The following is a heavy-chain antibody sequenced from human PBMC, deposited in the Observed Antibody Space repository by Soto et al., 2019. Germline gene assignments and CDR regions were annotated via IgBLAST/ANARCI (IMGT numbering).Heavy chain of an antibody. V-gene: IGHV6-1*01. Sequence: SQTLSLTCAISGDSVSSNSAAWNWIRQSPSRGLEWLGRTYYRSKWYNDYAVSVKSRITINPDTSKNQFSLQLNSVTPEDTAVYYCARVIAAAGTGFGYGMDVWGQGTTVTVSS. J-gene: IGHJ6*02. CDR3: ARVIAAAGTGFGYGMDV. CDR2: TYYRSKWYN. CDR1: GDSVSSNSAA. D-gene: IGHD6-13*01.